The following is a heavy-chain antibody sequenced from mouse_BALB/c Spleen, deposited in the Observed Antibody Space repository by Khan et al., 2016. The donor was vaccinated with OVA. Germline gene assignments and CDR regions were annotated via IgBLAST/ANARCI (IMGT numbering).Heavy chain of an antibody. CDR2: IWGGGST. CDR3: ARNYDYDEGLAY. J-gene: IGHJ3*01. D-gene: IGHD2-4*01. CDR1: GFSLTTYG. Sequence: VQLQESGPGLVQPSQSLSITCTVSGFSLTTYGVHWVRQSPGKGLEWLGMIWGGGSTDYNAAFISRLSISKDNSKSQVFFKMDSLQANDTAIYYCARNYDYDEGLAYWGQGTLVTVSA. V-gene: IGHV2-2*02.